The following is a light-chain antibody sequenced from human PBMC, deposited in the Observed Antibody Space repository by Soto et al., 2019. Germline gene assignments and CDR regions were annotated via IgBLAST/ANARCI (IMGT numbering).Light chain of an antibody. J-gene: IGKJ2*01. Sequence: EIVLTQSPGTLSLSPGERATLSCRASPSVRSSYLAWYQQKSGQAPRLLVYGASSRATGIPDRFSGSESGTDFTLTISRLEPEDCAVYYCQRYDSSPYTFGQGTKLEIK. CDR3: QRYDSSPYT. CDR2: GAS. V-gene: IGKV3-20*01. CDR1: PSVRSSY.